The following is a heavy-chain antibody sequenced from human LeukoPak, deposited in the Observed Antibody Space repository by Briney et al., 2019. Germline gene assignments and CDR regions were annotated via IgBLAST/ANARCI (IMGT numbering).Heavy chain of an antibody. CDR2: IYYSGST. Sequence: SETLSLTCTVSGGSISSSSYYWGWIRQPPGKGLEWIGSIYYSGSTYYNPSLKSRVTISVDTSKNQFSLKLSSVTAADTAVYYCARHLYYGDSPCAYWGQGTLVTVSS. J-gene: IGHJ4*02. V-gene: IGHV4-39*01. CDR3: ARHLYYGDSPCAY. CDR1: GGSISSSSYY. D-gene: IGHD4-17*01.